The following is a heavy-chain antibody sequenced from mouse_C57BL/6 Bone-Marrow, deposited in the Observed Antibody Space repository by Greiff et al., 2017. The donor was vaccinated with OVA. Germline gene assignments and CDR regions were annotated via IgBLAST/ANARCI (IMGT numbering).Heavy chain of an antibody. CDR1: GFTIKNTY. CDR3: ARSRWFAY. V-gene: IGHV14-3*01. J-gene: IGHJ3*01. CDR2: IEPANGNP. Sequence: VQLQQSVAELVRPGASVKLSCTASGFTIKNTYMHWVKQRPEQGLEWIGRIEPANGNPKYAPKFPGKATITADTSSNTAYLQLSSLTSEDTAIYYCARSRWFAYWGQGTLVTVSA.